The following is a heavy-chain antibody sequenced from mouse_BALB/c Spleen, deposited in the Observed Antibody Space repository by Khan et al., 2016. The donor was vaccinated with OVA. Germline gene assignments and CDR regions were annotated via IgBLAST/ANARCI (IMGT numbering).Heavy chain of an antibody. Sequence: EVQLQESGAELVKPGASVKLSCSASGFNIKDTYINWVKQRPEKGLEWIGRIDPPNDDSKYGPKFRGKATLTADTSSNTAYLQLRSLTSEDTAVYYCATLYRNPFAYWGQGTLVSVSA. V-gene: IGHV14-3*02. J-gene: IGHJ3*01. CDR3: ATLYRNPFAY. CDR1: GFNIKDTY. CDR2: IDPPNDDS. D-gene: IGHD2-1*01.